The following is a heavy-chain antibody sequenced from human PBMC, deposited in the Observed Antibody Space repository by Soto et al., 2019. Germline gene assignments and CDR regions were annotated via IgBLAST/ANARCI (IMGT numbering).Heavy chain of an antibody. CDR3: ARHRWSSGYYLGFDA. CDR1: GDSLAGYY. Sequence: PSETLSLTCTVSGDSLAGYYWSWIRQTPGKGLEWIGYIYIYDGTTKYNPSLKSRVSLSGDTSKRQFSLRLSSVTAADTAIYYCARHRWSSGYYLGFDAWGQGTLVTVSS. J-gene: IGHJ4*02. D-gene: IGHD6-19*01. CDR2: IYIYDGTT. V-gene: IGHV4-59*08.